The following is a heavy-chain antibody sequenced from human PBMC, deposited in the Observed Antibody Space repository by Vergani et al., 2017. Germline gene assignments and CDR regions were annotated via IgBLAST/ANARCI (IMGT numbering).Heavy chain of an antibody. Sequence: EVQLVESGGGLVKPGGSLRLSCAASGFTFSNAWMSWVRQAPGKGLEWVGRIRSKANSYATAYGASVKGRFTISRDDSKNTAYLQMNSLKTEDTAVYYCIRRPDDFWSGYTWGQGTLVTVSS. D-gene: IGHD3-3*01. CDR1: GFTFSNAW. V-gene: IGHV3-73*01. J-gene: IGHJ5*02. CDR2: IRSKANSYAT. CDR3: IRRPDDFWSGYT.